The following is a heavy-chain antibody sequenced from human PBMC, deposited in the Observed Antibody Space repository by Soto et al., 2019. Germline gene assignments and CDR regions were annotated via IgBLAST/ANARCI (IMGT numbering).Heavy chain of an antibody. CDR1: GDTFTSYA. CDR3: ATAAQIGRGYSVYASY. CDR2: IKPSDGST. D-gene: IGHD5-12*01. Sequence: ASVKVSCKASGDTFTSYAMHWVRQAPGQGLEWMGLIKPSDGSTTYAQQFQGRITMTRDTSTSTAYMELGSLRSEHTAVYYCATAAQIGRGYSVYASYWGQGTLVTVPS. J-gene: IGHJ4*01. V-gene: IGHV1-46*01.